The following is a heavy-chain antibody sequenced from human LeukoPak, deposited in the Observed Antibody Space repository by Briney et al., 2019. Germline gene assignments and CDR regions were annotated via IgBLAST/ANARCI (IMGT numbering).Heavy chain of an antibody. J-gene: IGHJ6*02. CDR3: ARHLGTSAYSYGMDV. V-gene: IGHV4-59*08. CDR2: IHYSGST. CDR1: GGSINNYY. Sequence: SETLSLTCTVSGGSINNYYWSWLRQPPGKGLELIGYIHYSGSTNYNFSLKSRATISVDTSKNQLSLKLSSVTAADTAVYYCARHLGTSAYSYGMDVWGQGTTVTVSS.